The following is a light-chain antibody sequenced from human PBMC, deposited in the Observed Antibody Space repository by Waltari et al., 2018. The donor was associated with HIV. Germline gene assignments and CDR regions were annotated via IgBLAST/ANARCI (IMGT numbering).Light chain of an antibody. CDR2: DVS. J-gene: IGLJ3*02. CDR1: SSDVGGYNY. V-gene: IGLV2-23*02. CDR3: CSYAGSSISV. Sequence: QSALTQPASVSGSPGQSITISCTGTSSDVGGYNYVSWDQQHPGKAPKLMIYDVSKRPSGVSNRFSGSKSGNTASLTISGLQAEDEADYYCCSYAGSSISVFGGGTKLTVL.